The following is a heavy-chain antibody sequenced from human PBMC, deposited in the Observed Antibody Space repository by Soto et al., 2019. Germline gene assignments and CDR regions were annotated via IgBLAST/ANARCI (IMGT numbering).Heavy chain of an antibody. CDR2: IAVGSGNT. V-gene: IGHV1-58*01. J-gene: IGHJ4*02. CDR1: GFTFTSSA. D-gene: IGHD3-3*01. CDR3: AAGTYYDFWNGYPKDFDY. Sequence: QMQLVQSGPEVKKPGTSVKVSCKASGFTFTSSAVQWVRQARGQRLEWIGWIAVGSGNTNYAQKFQERVTITRDMSRRTAYMALSSLRSEDTAVDYCAAGTYYDFWNGYPKDFDYWGQGTLVTVSS.